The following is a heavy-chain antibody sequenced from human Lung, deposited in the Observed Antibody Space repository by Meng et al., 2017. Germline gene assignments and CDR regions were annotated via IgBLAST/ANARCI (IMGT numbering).Heavy chain of an antibody. V-gene: IGHV4-59*01. J-gene: IGHJ4*02. Sequence: QLPRTGSGPGLVKPSETLSLTCTVSGGSISSYYWSWIRQPPGKGLEWIGYIYYSGSTNYNPSLKSRVTISVDTSKNQFSLKLSSVTAADTAVYYCASFRDWGQGTLVTVSS. CDR3: ASFRD. CDR1: GGSISSYY. CDR2: IYYSGST.